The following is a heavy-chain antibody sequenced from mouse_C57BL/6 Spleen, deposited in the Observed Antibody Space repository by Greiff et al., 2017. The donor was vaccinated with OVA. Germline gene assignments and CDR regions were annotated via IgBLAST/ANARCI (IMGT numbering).Heavy chain of an antibody. CDR2: IYPRDGST. D-gene: IGHD1-1*01. CDR3: ARSYYYGSSYYFDY. J-gene: IGHJ2*01. Sequence: QVQLQQSGPELVKPGASVKLSCKASGYTFTSYDINWVKQRPGQGLEWIGWIYPRDGSTKYNEKFKGKATLTVDTSSSTAYMELHSLTSEDSAVYFRARSYYYGSSYYFDYWGQGTTLTVSS. CDR1: GYTFTSYD. V-gene: IGHV1-85*01.